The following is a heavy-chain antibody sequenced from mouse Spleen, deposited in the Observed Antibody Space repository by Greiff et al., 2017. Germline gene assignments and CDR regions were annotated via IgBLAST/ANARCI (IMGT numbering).Heavy chain of an antibody. V-gene: IGHV5-16*01. Sequence: EVKLVESGGGLVKLGGSLKLSCAASGFTFSDYYMAWVRQVPEKGLEWVANINYDGSSTYYLDSLKSRFIISRDNAKNILYLQMSSLKSEDTATYYCARAYYGNWYFDVWGAGTTVTVSS. D-gene: IGHD2-10*01. CDR3: ARAYYGNWYFDV. J-gene: IGHJ1*01. CDR2: INYDGSST. CDR1: GFTFSDYY.